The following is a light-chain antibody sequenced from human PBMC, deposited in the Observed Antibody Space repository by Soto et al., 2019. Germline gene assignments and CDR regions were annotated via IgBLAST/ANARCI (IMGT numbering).Light chain of an antibody. CDR1: SSNIGSNT. V-gene: IGLV1-44*01. CDR3: AAWDDSLPGQV. Sequence: QSVQTQPPSASGTPGQRVTISCSGSSSNIGSNTVNWYQQLPGTAPKLLIYSNNQRPSGVPDRFSGSKSGTSASLAISGLQSEDEADYYCAAWDDSLPGQVFGGGTQLTVL. J-gene: IGLJ2*01. CDR2: SNN.